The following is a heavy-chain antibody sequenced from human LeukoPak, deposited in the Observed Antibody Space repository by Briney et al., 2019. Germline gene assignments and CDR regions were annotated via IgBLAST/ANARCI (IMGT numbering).Heavy chain of an antibody. CDR1: NGSTSRYY. J-gene: IGHJ5*02. CDR3: ARSPGFVDTSTGEWFDP. Sequence: SETLSLTCSVSNGSTSRYYWNWIRQSPGKGLEWIGFVYSSGTTSFNPSLESRVTISLDTSRSQFSLKLRSVTTADTAVYYCARSPGFVDTSTGEWFDPWGPGALVIVSS. CDR2: VYSSGTT. V-gene: IGHV4-59*13. D-gene: IGHD7-27*01.